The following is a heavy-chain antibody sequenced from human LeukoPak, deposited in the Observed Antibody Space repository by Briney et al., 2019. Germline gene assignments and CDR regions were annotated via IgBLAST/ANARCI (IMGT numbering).Heavy chain of an antibody. V-gene: IGHV3-30*02. CDR2: IRYEGSNK. J-gene: IGHJ4*02. CDR3: AKESDVAAAGIDY. Sequence: GGSLRLSCAASGFIFSGYVMHWVRQAPGKGLQWVTFIRYEGSNKYYADSVKGRFTISRDNSKNTPYLQMNSLRVEDTAVYYCAKESDVAAAGIDYWGQGNLVTVSS. CDR1: GFIFSGYV. D-gene: IGHD6-13*01.